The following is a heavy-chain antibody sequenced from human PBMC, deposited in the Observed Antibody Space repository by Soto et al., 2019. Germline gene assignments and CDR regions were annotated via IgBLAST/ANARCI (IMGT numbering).Heavy chain of an antibody. CDR2: IDPSDSYT. J-gene: IGHJ4*02. V-gene: IGHV5-10-1*01. Sequence: GESLKISCKGSGYSVTSYWISWVRQMPGKGLEWMGRIDPSDSYTNYSPSFQGHVTISADKSISTAYLQWSSLKASDTAMYYCASLDIVATISVKGYSTPTDYWGQGTLVTVSS. CDR3: ASLDIVATISVKGYSTPTDY. CDR1: GYSVTSYW. D-gene: IGHD5-12*01.